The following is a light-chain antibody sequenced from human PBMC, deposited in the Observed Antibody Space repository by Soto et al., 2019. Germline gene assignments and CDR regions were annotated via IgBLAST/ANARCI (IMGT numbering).Light chain of an antibody. CDR3: QEYGNSFVG. CDR1: QSVSSTY. J-gene: IGKJ1*01. Sequence: EIVLTQSPGTLSLSPGERATLSCRASQSVSSTYLAWYQHRPGQAPRLLIYGASSRSTGIPDRVSGSGSGTDFYLIISRLEPDDFAVYYCQEYGNSFVGFGQGTKVEIE. CDR2: GAS. V-gene: IGKV3-20*01.